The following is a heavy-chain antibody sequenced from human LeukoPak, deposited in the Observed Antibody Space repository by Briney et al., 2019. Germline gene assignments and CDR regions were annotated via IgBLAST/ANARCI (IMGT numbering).Heavy chain of an antibody. CDR2: IYYSGST. D-gene: IGHD2-2*01. CDR3: ASRYQLLTSYYYYGMDV. CDR1: GGSISSYY. Sequence: SETLSLTCTVSGGSISSYYWSWIRQPPGKGLEWIGYIYYSGSTNYNPSLKSRVTISVDTSKNQFSLKLCSVTAADTAVYYCASRYQLLTSYYYYGMDVWGQGTTVTVSS. J-gene: IGHJ6*02. V-gene: IGHV4-59*12.